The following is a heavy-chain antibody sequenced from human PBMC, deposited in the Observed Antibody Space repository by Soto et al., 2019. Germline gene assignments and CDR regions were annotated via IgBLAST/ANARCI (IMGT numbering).Heavy chain of an antibody. Sequence: SVKVSCKASGGTFSSYAISWVRRAPGQGLEWMGGIIPIFGTANYAQKFQGRVTITADESTSTAYMELSSLRSEDTAVYYCARESVAARSRAGYYYYYGMDVWGQGSTVTVSS. D-gene: IGHD6-6*01. CDR2: IIPIFGTA. CDR1: GGTFSSYA. V-gene: IGHV1-69*13. J-gene: IGHJ6*02. CDR3: ARESVAARSRAGYYYYYGMDV.